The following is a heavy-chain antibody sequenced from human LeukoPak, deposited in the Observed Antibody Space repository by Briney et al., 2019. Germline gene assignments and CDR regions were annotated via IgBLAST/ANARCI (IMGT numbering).Heavy chain of an antibody. CDR3: ARGVELWFGNSYYFDY. J-gene: IGHJ4*02. CDR1: GGSISSYY. D-gene: IGHD3-10*01. Sequence: PSETLSLTCTVSGGSISSYYWSWIRQPPGKGLEWIGYIYYSGSTNYNPSLKSRVTISVDTSKNQFSLKLSSVTAADTAVYYCARGVELWFGNSYYFDYWGQGTLVTVSS. CDR2: IYYSGST. V-gene: IGHV4-59*08.